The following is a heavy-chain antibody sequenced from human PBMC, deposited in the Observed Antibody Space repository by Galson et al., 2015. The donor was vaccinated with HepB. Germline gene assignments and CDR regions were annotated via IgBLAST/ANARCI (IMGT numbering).Heavy chain of an antibody. J-gene: IGHJ3*02. CDR3: AAENTAMVSAFDI. CDR2: IVVGSGNT. V-gene: IGHV1-58*02. CDR1: GFTFTSSA. Sequence: SVKVSCKASGFTFTSSAMQWVRQARGQRLEWIGWIVVGSGNTNYAQKFQERVTITRDMSTSTAYMELSSLRSEDTAVYYCAAENTAMVSAFDIWGQGTMVTVSS. D-gene: IGHD5-18*01.